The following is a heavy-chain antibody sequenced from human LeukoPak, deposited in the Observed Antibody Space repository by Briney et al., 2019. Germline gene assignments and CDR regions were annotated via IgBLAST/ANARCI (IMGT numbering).Heavy chain of an antibody. V-gene: IGHV4-59*01. CDR3: ARGRWSGSTGPFNY. CDR2: IHYSGSN. J-gene: IGHJ4*02. CDR1: GVFISSYS. D-gene: IGHD4-23*01. Sequence: PSETLSLTCTVSGVFISSYSWGWVRQPPGKARELIAYIHYSGSNNYNRSLKSRVTISVDTSKNHFSLILSSVTTADTAVYYCARGRWSGSTGPFNYWGQGTLVTVSA.